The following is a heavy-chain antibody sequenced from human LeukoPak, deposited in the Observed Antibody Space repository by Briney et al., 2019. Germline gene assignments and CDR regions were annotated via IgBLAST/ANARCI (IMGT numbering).Heavy chain of an antibody. J-gene: IGHJ4*02. CDR2: INPNSGGT. CDR1: GYTFTGYY. CDR3: ARDPVGRTVGASPFAY. Sequence: ASVKVSCKASGYTFTGYYMHRVRRAPGQGLEWMGWINPNSGGTNYAQKFQGRVTMTRDTSISTAYMELSRLRSDDTAVYYCARDPVGRTVGASPFAYWGQGTLVTVSS. V-gene: IGHV1-2*02. D-gene: IGHD1-26*01.